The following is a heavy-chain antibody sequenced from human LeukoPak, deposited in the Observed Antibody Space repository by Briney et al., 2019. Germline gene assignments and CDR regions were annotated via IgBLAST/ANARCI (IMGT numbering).Heavy chain of an antibody. CDR1: GFTFSSYA. CDR3: AKVGLEVVVPTFFDY. V-gene: IGHV3-23*01. D-gene: IGHD3-22*01. CDR2: ISGSGGST. J-gene: IGHJ4*02. Sequence: GGSLRLSCAASGFTFSSYAMSWVRQAQGKGLEWVSVISGSGGSTYYADSVKGRFTISRDNSKNTLYLQMNSLRVEDTAVYYCAKVGLEVVVPTFFDYWGQGTLVTVSS.